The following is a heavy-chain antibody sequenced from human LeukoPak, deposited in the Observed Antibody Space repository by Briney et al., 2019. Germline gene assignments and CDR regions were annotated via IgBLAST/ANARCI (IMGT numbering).Heavy chain of an antibody. Sequence: SETLSLTCTVSGDSVSNSPYYWGWVRQPPGKGLEWIGAISYGGTTYSSPSLKSRVTMGLDKSRNRFSLKLTSVTAADTAVYYCGGNNFYHFQYWGQGALVTVSS. J-gene: IGHJ4*02. CDR1: GDSVSNSPYY. CDR2: ISYGGTT. D-gene: IGHD5-24*01. CDR3: GGNNFYHFQY. V-gene: IGHV4-39*01.